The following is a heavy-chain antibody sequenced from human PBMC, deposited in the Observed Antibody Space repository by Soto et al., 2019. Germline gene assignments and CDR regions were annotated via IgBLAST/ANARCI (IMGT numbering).Heavy chain of an antibody. V-gene: IGHV4-39*01. CDR2: IYYSGST. Sequence: QLQLQESGPGLVKPSETLSLTCTVSGGSISSSSYYWGWIRQPPGKGLEWIGSIYYSGSTYYNPTLTSRVTIPGDTSKTYFSLKLSSVTAADTAVYYCESHAFGDYYLDYWGQGTLVTVSS. J-gene: IGHJ4*02. CDR3: ESHAFGDYYLDY. D-gene: IGHD4-17*01. CDR1: GGSISSSSYY.